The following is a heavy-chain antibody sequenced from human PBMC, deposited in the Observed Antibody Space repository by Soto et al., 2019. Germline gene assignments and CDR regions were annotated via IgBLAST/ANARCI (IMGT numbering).Heavy chain of an antibody. CDR2: MNPNSGNT. J-gene: IGHJ5*02. D-gene: IGHD2-15*01. CDR1: GYTFTSYD. CDR3: AREGGGYCSGGSCSEKSGFDP. V-gene: IGHV1-8*01. Sequence: GASVKVSCKASGYTFTSYDINWVRQATGQGLEWMGWMNPNSGNTGYAQKFQGRVTMTRNTSISTAYMELSSLRSEDTAVYYCAREGGGYCSGGSCSEKSGFDPWGQGTLVTSPQ.